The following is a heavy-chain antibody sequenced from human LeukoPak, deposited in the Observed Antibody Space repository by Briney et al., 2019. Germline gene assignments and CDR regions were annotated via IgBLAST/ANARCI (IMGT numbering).Heavy chain of an antibody. CDR3: ASRKLGNDY. CDR2: IYYTGST. V-gene: IGHV4-59*01. D-gene: IGHD7-27*01. Sequence: AGGSLRLSCTASGFTFGDYAMTWVRQAPGKGLEWIGYIYYTGSTSYNPSLRSRVTMSADTSKNQFSLKLSSVTAADTAVYYCASRKLGNDYWGQGTLVTVSS. J-gene: IGHJ4*02. CDR1: GFTFGDYA.